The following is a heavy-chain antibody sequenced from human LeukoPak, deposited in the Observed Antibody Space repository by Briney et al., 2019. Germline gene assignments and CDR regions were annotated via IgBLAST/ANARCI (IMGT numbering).Heavy chain of an antibody. J-gene: IGHJ4*02. Sequence: PGGSLRLPCAASGFTFSSYAMHWVRQAPGKGLEWVAVISYDGSNKYYADSVKGRFTISRDNSKNTLYLQMNSLRAEDTAVYYCARDWRIEYYYDSSGNYYFDYWGQGTLVTVSS. CDR1: GFTFSSYA. D-gene: IGHD3-22*01. V-gene: IGHV3-30-3*01. CDR3: ARDWRIEYYYDSSGNYYFDY. CDR2: ISYDGSNK.